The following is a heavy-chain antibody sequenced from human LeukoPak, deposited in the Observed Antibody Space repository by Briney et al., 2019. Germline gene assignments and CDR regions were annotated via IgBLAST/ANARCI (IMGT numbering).Heavy chain of an antibody. J-gene: IGHJ6*03. CDR3: ARSPDCSSTSCQYYYYYYMDV. Sequence: GASVKVSCKVSGYTLTELSMHWVRQAPGKGLEWMGGFDPEDGETIYAQKFQGRVTITTDESTSTAYMELSSLRSEDTAVYYCARSPDCSSTSCQYYYYYYMDVWGKGTTVTVSS. V-gene: IGHV1-24*01. CDR2: FDPEDGET. D-gene: IGHD2-2*01. CDR1: GYTLTELS.